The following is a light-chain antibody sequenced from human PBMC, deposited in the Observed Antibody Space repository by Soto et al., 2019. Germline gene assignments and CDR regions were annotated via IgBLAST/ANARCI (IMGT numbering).Light chain of an antibody. CDR2: DNT. J-gene: IGLJ2*01. V-gene: IGLV1-40*01. CDR1: SSDIGAGYR. CDR3: QSFDKYLSAVV. Sequence: QSVLTQPPSVSGAPGERVTISCTGSSSDIGAGYRVRWYQQVPGTAPKLLIYDNTNRPSGVSVRFSGSKSGTSASLAISGLQAEDEADYYCQSFDKYLSAVVFGGGTTLTVL.